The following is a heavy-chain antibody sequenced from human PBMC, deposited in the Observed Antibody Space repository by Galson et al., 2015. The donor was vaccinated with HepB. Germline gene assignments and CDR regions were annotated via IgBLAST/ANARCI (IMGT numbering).Heavy chain of an antibody. CDR1: GFTFSIYE. D-gene: IGHD1-1*01. CDR3: ARDRGRLVAGFDI. CDR2: SSSSGRTT. Sequence: SLRLSCAASGFTFSIYEINWVRQAPGKGLEWVSYSSSSGRTTHYADSVKGRFTISRDNTKNSLYLQMNSLRAEDTGVYYCARDRGRLVAGFDIWGQGTMVTVPS. V-gene: IGHV3-48*03. J-gene: IGHJ3*02.